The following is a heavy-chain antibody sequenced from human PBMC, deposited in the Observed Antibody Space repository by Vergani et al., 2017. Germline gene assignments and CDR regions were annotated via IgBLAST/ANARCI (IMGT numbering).Heavy chain of an antibody. CDR2: IYYSGST. Sequence: QVQLQQWGAGLLKPSETLSLTCAVYGGSFSGYYWSWIRQHPGKGLEWIGYIYYSGSTYYNPSLKSRVTISVDTSKNQFSLKLSSVTAADTAVYYCARESSPGGWDSSGYPYYYYGMDVWGQGTTVTVSS. CDR1: GGSFSGYY. D-gene: IGHD3-22*01. CDR3: ARESSPGGWDSSGYPYYYYGMDV. J-gene: IGHJ6*02. V-gene: IGHV4-34*01.